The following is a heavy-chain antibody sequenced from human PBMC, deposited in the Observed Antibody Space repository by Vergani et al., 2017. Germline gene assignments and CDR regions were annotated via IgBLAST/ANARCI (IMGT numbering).Heavy chain of an antibody. CDR2: ISGSGGST. Sequence: EVQLLESGGGLVQPGGSLRLSCAASGFTFSSYAMSWVRQAPGKGLEWVSTISGSGGSTYYADSVKVRFTISRDNSKNTLYLQMNSLRAEDTAVYFCAKRPAAGIYSWGQGTLVTVSS. CDR3: AKRPAAGIYS. V-gene: IGHV3-23*01. J-gene: IGHJ4*02. D-gene: IGHD2-2*01. CDR1: GFTFSSYA.